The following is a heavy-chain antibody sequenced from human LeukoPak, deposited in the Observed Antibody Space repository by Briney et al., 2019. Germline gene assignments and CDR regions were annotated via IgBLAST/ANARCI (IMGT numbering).Heavy chain of an antibody. Sequence: ASVKVSCKASGYTFTNYGITWVRQAPGQGLEWMGWVSAYADNTNYVQKIQGRVTMTTDTSTSTAYMELRGLRPDDTAVYYCARDCIGCHGFDYWGQGTLVTVSS. J-gene: IGHJ4*02. CDR1: GYTFTNYG. D-gene: IGHD2-15*01. V-gene: IGHV1-18*01. CDR3: ARDCIGCHGFDY. CDR2: VSAYADNT.